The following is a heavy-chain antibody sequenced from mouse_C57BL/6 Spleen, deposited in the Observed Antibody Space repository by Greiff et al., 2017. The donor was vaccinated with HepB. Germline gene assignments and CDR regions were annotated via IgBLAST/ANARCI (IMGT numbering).Heavy chain of an antibody. CDR2: IDPISGGT. Sequence: QVQLQQPGAELVKPGASVKLSCKASGYTFTSYWMHWVKQRPGRGLEWIGRIDPISGGTKYNEKFKSKATLTVDKPSSTAYMQLSSLTSEDSAVYYCAREVQLAFDYWGQGTTLTVSS. V-gene: IGHV1-72*01. D-gene: IGHD4-1*02. J-gene: IGHJ2*01. CDR1: GYTFTSYW. CDR3: AREVQLAFDY.